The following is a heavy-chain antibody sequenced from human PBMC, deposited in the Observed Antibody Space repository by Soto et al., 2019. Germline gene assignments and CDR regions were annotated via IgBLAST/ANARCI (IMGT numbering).Heavy chain of an antibody. CDR1: GFTFSSYS. CDR3: ARDHGIAVAALGYYYYYYMDV. CDR2: ISSSSSTI. V-gene: IGHV3-48*01. D-gene: IGHD6-19*01. Sequence: PGGSLRLSCAASGFTFSSYSMNWVRQAPGKGLEWVSYISSSSSTIYYADSVKGRFTISRDNAKNSLYLQMNSLRAEDTAVYYCARDHGIAVAALGYYYYYYMDVWGKGTTVTVSS. J-gene: IGHJ6*03.